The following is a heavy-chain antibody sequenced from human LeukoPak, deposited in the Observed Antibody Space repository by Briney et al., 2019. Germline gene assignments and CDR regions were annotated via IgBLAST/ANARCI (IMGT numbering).Heavy chain of an antibody. D-gene: IGHD1-26*01. Sequence: PGGSLRLSCAASGFTFSSYGMHWVRQAPGKGLEWVAVIWYDGSNKYYADSVKGRFTISRDNAKNSLYLQMNSLRAEDTAVYYCARGAPLDYWGQGTLVTVSS. V-gene: IGHV3-33*01. CDR1: GFTFSSYG. J-gene: IGHJ4*02. CDR2: IWYDGSNK. CDR3: ARGAPLDY.